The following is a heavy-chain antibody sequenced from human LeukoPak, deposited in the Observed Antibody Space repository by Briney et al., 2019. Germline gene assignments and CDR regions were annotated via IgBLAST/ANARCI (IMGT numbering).Heavy chain of an antibody. CDR3: ASTAAAGTGYFDY. CDR1: GGSISSYY. J-gene: IGHJ4*02. CDR2: IYYSGST. V-gene: IGHV4-59*08. Sequence: SETLSLTCTVSGGSISSYYWSWIRQPPGKGLEWIGYIYYSGSTNYNPSLKSRVTMSVDTSKNQFSLKLSSVTAADTAVYYCASTAAAGTGYFDYWGQGTLVTVSS. D-gene: IGHD6-13*01.